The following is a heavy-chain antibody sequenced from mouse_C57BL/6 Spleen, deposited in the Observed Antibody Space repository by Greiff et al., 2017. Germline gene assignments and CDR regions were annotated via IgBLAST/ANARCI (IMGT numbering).Heavy chain of an antibody. CDR2: IYPSDSET. CDR3: ARRDGNYPGYWYCDV. V-gene: IGHV1-61*01. D-gene: IGHD2-1*01. CDR1: GYTFTSYW. J-gene: IGHJ1*03. Sequence: QVQLQQPGAELVRPGSSVKLSCKASGYTFTSYWMDWVKQRPGQGLEWIGNIYPSDSETHYNQKFKDKATLTVDKSSSTAYMQLSSLTSEDSAVYYCARRDGNYPGYWYCDVWGTGNTVTGSS.